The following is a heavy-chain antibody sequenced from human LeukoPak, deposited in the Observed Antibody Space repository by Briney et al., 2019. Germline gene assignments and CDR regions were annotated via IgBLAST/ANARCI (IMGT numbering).Heavy chain of an antibody. J-gene: IGHJ4*02. CDR2: ISGSGGDT. Sequence: GGSLRLSCAASGFTFSSYAMSWVRQAPGKGLEWVSVISGSGGDTDYADSVKGRFTISRDNSKNTLYLQMNSLRAEDTAIYYCAKSRVGYDYWGQGTLVTVPS. CDR1: GFTFSSYA. CDR3: AKSRVGYDY. D-gene: IGHD5-12*01. V-gene: IGHV3-23*01.